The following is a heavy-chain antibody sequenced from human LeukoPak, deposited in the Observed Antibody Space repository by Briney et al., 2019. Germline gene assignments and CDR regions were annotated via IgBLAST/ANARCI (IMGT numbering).Heavy chain of an antibody. CDR3: ARGGVATYYYDSSGYLPDFDY. J-gene: IGHJ4*01. CDR2: INPNSGGT. CDR1: GYTFTGYY. D-gene: IGHD3-22*01. V-gene: IGHV1-2*02. Sequence: ASVKVSCKASGYTFTGYYMHWVRQAPGQGLEWMGWINPNSGGTNYAQKFQGRVTMTRDTSISTAYMELSRLRSDDTAVYYCARGGVATYYYDSSGYLPDFDYWGQGTLVTVSS.